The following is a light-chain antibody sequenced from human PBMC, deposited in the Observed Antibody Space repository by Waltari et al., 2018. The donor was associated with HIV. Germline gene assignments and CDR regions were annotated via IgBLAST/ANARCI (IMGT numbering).Light chain of an antibody. V-gene: IGLV2-8*01. CDR2: DVS. J-gene: IGLJ2*01. CDR1: SSDVGGYNY. CDR3: TSYAGSDNLI. Sequence: QSALTQPPSASGSPGQSVTISCTGTSSDVGGYNYVSWYQQHPGKAPKLIIYDVSKRPSGVPGRFSGSKSGNTASLTVSGLQADDEADYYCTSYAGSDNLIFGGGTKLTVL.